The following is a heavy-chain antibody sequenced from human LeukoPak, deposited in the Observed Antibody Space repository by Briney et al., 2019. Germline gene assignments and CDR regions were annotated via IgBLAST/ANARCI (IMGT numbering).Heavy chain of an antibody. CDR2: ISYDGSNK. Sequence: GGSLRLSCAASGFTFRSYGMHWVRQAPGKGLEWVAVISYDGSNKYYADSVKGRFTISRDNSKNTLYVQMNSLRAEDTAVYYCVTDRDFWSGYPFDYWGQGTLVIVSS. V-gene: IGHV3-30*03. CDR3: VTDRDFWSGYPFDY. CDR1: GFTFRSYG. D-gene: IGHD3-3*01. J-gene: IGHJ4*02.